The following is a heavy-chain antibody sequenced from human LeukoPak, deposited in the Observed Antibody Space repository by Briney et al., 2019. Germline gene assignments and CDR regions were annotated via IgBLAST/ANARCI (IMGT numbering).Heavy chain of an antibody. CDR2: IYSGGST. CDR3: ARTRVDTTTFDYFDY. V-gene: IGHV3-53*01. J-gene: IGHJ4*02. Sequence: GGSLRLSCVVSGFTVSTSFMSWFRQAPGERLEWVSVIYSGGSTYYADSVKGRFTISRDNSKNTLYLQMNSLRAEDTAVYYCARTRVDTTTFDYFDYWGQGTLVTVSS. CDR1: GFTVSTSF. D-gene: IGHD4-11*01.